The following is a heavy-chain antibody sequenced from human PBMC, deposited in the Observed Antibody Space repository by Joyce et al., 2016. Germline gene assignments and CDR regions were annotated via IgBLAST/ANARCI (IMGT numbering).Heavy chain of an antibody. Sequence: VQLVQSGTEVKKPGESLKISCKASGYTFTRYWIGWVRQRPGKGLEWMGISYPGDSDTRYSPSFQGQVTISADKSISTAYLQWSSLKASDTAMYYCARRGEHCSGGSCYSYYGLDVWGQGTTVTVSS. CDR3: ARRGEHCSGGSCYSYYGLDV. D-gene: IGHD2-15*01. V-gene: IGHV5-51*01. J-gene: IGHJ6*02. CDR1: GYTFTRYW. CDR2: SYPGDSDT.